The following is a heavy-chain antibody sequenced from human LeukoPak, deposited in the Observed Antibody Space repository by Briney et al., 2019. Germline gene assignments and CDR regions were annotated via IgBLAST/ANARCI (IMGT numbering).Heavy chain of an antibody. CDR2: INPNSGDT. V-gene: IGHV1-2*02. Sequence: ASVKVSCKASGYKFTDNYLHWVRQAPGQGLEWLAWINPNSGDTKFEQKFQGRLILTRDTSISTAYLELTGLIFDDTAVYYCAKGRGYYDTGASDSWGQGTLVTVSS. CDR3: AKGRGYYDTGASDS. D-gene: IGHD3-22*01. CDR1: GYKFTDNY. J-gene: IGHJ4*02.